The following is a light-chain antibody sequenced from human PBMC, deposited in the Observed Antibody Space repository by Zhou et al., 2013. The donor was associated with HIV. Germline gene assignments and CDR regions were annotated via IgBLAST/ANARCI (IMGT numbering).Light chain of an antibody. CDR2: KAS. CDR1: QSISVW. CDR3: QQYNSYPWT. J-gene: IGKJ1*01. Sequence: DIQLTQSPSALSASVGDRVTITCRASQSISVWLAWYQQKPGKAPLLLIYKASILESGVPSRFSGSGSGTEFTLTINSLQPDDFATYYCQQYNSYPWTFGQGTTVEIK. V-gene: IGKV1-5*03.